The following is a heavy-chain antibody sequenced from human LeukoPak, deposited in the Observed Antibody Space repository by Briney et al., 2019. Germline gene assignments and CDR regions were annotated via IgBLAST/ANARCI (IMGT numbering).Heavy chain of an antibody. V-gene: IGHV4-34*01. CDR3: ARGRGDCSGGSCYAGD. J-gene: IGHJ4*02. Sequence: KASETLSLTCTVYGGSFSGYYWSWIRQPPGKGLEWIGEINHSGSTNYNPSLKSRVTISVDTSKNQFSLKLSSVTAADTAVYYCARGRGDCSGGSCYAGDWGQGTLVTVSS. D-gene: IGHD2-15*01. CDR2: INHSGST. CDR1: GGSFSGYY.